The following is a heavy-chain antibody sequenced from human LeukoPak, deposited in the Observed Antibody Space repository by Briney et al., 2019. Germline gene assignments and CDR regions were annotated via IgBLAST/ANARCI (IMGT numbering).Heavy chain of an antibody. J-gene: IGHJ6*03. D-gene: IGHD5-12*01. CDR2: IYYSGST. CDR1: GYSISSGYS. CDR3: ARGGYSGYDSFYYYYYYMDV. V-gene: IGHV4-61*01. Sequence: SETLSLTCTVSGYSISSGYSWDWIRQPPGKGLEWIGYIYYSGSTNYNPSLKSRVTISVDTSKNQFSLKLSSVTAADTAVYYCARGGYSGYDSFYYYYYYMDVWGKGTTVTISS.